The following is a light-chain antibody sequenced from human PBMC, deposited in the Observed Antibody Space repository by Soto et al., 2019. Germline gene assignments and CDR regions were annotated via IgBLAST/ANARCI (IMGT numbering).Light chain of an antibody. CDR3: QQSDSTPLT. CDR2: AAS. CDR1: QSIDTY. V-gene: IGKV1-39*01. Sequence: IQMTQSPSSLSASVGDRVTITCRARQSIDTYLQWYQQKPGKAPKVLIYAASTLPSGVPSRFSGSGYGTDFTLTITSLQPEDFATYFCQQSDSTPLTFGGGTKVDIK. J-gene: IGKJ4*01.